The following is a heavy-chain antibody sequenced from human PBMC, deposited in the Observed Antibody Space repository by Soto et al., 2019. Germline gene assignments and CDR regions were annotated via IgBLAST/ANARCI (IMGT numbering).Heavy chain of an antibody. J-gene: IGHJ4*02. CDR2: ISYDGSNK. Sequence: QVQLVESGGGVVQPGRSLRLSCAASGFTFSSYAMHWVRQAPGKGLEWVAVISYDGSNKYYADSVKGRFTISRDNSKNTLYLQMNRLRAEDTAVYYCARGRRVAGTPGWDYWGQGTLVTGSS. CDR3: ARGRRVAGTPGWDY. D-gene: IGHD6-19*01. CDR1: GFTFSSYA. V-gene: IGHV3-30-3*01.